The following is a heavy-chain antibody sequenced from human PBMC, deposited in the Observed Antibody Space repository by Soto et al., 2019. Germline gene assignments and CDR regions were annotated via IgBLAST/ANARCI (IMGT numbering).Heavy chain of an antibody. CDR2: INSDGSST. CDR3: ARGPLTIHGMDV. J-gene: IGHJ6*02. V-gene: IGHV3-74*01. CDR1: GFTFSSYW. D-gene: IGHD3-9*01. Sequence: PGGSLRLSCAASGFTFSSYWMHWVRQAPGKGLVWVSRINSDGSSTSYADSVKGRFTISRDNAKNTLYLQMNSLRAEDTAVYYCARGPLTIHGMDVWGQGTTVTVSS.